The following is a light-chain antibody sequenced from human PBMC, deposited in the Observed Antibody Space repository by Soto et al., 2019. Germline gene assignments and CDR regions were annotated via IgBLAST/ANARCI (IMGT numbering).Light chain of an antibody. J-gene: IGKJ5*01. Sequence: RVTTTRGSCQGISSYLALYQQKPGKAPKLLIYAASTLQSGVPSRFSGSGSGTDFTITICYLQPEDRASYCSPLFICYPNPFCHGTRLEIK. CDR3: PLFICYPNP. V-gene: IGKV1-8*01. CDR1: QGISSY. CDR2: AAS.